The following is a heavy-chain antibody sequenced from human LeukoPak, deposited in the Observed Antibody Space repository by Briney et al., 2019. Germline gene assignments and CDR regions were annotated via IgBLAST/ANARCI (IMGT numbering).Heavy chain of an antibody. CDR1: GFSFRDYG. V-gene: IGHV3-30*02. CDR3: AKDERVYGTNAGTLLDY. J-gene: IGHJ4*02. D-gene: IGHD4/OR15-4a*01. CDR2: IQYGGNNI. Sequence: PGGSLRLSCTTSGFSFRDYGMHWVRQASGKGLELVAFIQYGGNNIYYADSVKGRFAISRDDSKNTLYLEMNSLRPEDTALYYCAKDERVYGTNAGTLLDYWGQGTLVSVSS.